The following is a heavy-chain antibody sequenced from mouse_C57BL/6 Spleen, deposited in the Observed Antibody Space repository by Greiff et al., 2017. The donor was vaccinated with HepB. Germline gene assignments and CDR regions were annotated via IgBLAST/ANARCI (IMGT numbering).Heavy chain of an antibody. CDR2: IDPETGGT. CDR3: TRLGRDY. J-gene: IGHJ2*01. CDR1: GYTFTDYE. V-gene: IGHV1-15*01. Sequence: VKVVESGAELVRPGASVTLSCKASGYTFTDYEMHWVKQTPVHGLEWIGAIDPETGGTAYNQKFKGKAILTADKSSSTAYMELRSLTSEDSAVYYCTRLGRDYWGQGTTLTVSS. D-gene: IGHD4-1*01.